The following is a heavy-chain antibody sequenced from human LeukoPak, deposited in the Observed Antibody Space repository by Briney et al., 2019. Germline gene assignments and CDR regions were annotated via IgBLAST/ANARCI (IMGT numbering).Heavy chain of an antibody. CDR1: GLIFARYA. Sequence: PGGCLRLSCAASGLIFARYAMNWVRQAPGKGLEWVSTISGSGGRTYYADSVKGRFTVSRDNSKNTLYLQMNSLRAADTAVCYCAKHGGAGEVDYHYGMDVWGQGTTVTVSS. V-gene: IGHV3-23*01. CDR2: ISGSGGRT. D-gene: IGHD2-21*01. CDR3: AKHGGAGEVDYHYGMDV. J-gene: IGHJ6*02.